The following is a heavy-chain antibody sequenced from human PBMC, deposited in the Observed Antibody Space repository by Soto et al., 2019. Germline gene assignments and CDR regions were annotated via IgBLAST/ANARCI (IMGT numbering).Heavy chain of an antibody. D-gene: IGHD2-21*01. Sequence: QVQLVESGGGVVQPGRSLRLSCAASGITFRNYAMRWVRQAPGQGLEWVAVISDDGSNKYYADTGKGRFTISRVNLKNTLYLQMNSPRAEDPAVYYCAKDRHGDSVGGHFVYWGQGTLVTASS. J-gene: IGHJ4*02. CDR2: ISDDGSNK. V-gene: IGHV3-30*18. CDR3: AKDRHGDSVGGHFVY. CDR1: GITFRNYA.